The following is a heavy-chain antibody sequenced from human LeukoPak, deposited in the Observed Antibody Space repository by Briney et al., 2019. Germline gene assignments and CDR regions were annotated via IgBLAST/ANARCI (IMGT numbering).Heavy chain of an antibody. D-gene: IGHD2-15*01. CDR2: FYSSGST. J-gene: IGHJ5*02. V-gene: IGHV4-61*02. CDR3: ARVDGSCSGGSCPSGNWFDP. Sequence: SETLSLTCTVSGGSISSGRYYWSWIRQPAGKGLEWLGRFYSSGSTNYNPSLKSRVTISVDTSKNRFSLKLTSVTAADTAVYYCARVDGSCSGGSCPSGNWFDPWGQGTLVTVSS. CDR1: GGSISSGRYY.